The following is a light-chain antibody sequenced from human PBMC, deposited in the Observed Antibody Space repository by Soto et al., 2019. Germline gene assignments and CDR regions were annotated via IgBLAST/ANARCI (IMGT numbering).Light chain of an antibody. Sequence: EIVLTQSPATLSLSPGERATLSCRASQSVSSYLAWYQQRPGQAPRLLIYDASNRANGIQARFSGSRSETAFTLTLTRLEPEDFAVYYCQQRSSWPAGVTSGQGTKLQIK. CDR3: QQRSSWPAGVT. CDR2: DAS. CDR1: QSVSSY. V-gene: IGKV3-11*01. J-gene: IGKJ2*01.